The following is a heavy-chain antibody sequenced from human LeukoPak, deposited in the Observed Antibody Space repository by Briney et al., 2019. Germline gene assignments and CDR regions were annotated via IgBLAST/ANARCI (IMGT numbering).Heavy chain of an antibody. CDR2: IHTSGST. J-gene: IGHJ4*02. Sequence: SETLSLTCTVSGGSITSYYWSWIRQPAGKGLEWIGRIHTSGSTNYNPSLKSRVTMSVDTSKNQFSLKLGSVTAADTAVYYCARDTYYRLDYWGQGTLVTVSS. CDR1: GGSITSYY. D-gene: IGHD3-10*01. V-gene: IGHV4-4*07. CDR3: ARDTYYRLDY.